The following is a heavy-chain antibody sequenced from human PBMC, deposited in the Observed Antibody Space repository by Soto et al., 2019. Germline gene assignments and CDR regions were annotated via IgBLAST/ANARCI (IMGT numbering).Heavy chain of an antibody. J-gene: IGHJ4*02. V-gene: IGHV3-11*01. CDR2: ISSDESTV. CDR3: ATLTAPSDY. Sequence: QVQLVESGGGLVKPGGSLRLSCVASGFTFRNYFMNWIRQASGKGPEWLSYISSDESTVFYADSVKGRFTTSRDNAKNSVYLQMNSLRAEDTAVYYCATLTAPSDYWGQGSLVTVSS. CDR1: GFTFRNYF. D-gene: IGHD2-21*02.